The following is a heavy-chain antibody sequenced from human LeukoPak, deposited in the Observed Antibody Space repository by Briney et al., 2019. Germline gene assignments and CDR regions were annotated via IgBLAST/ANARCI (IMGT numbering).Heavy chain of an antibody. D-gene: IGHD4-17*01. Sequence: PSETLSLTCTVSGGSISSYYWSWIRQPPGKGLEWIGFIYYSGSTTYNPSLKSRVTISVDTSKNQFSLKLSSVTAADTAVYYCARRSYGDVPPDYWGQGTLVTVSS. CDR2: IYYSGST. V-gene: IGHV4-59*08. CDR1: GGSISSYY. CDR3: ARRSYGDVPPDY. J-gene: IGHJ4*02.